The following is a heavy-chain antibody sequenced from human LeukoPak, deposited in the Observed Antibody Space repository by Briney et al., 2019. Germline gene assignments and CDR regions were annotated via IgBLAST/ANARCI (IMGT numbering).Heavy chain of an antibody. CDR2: IYHSGST. J-gene: IGHJ4*02. CDR3: ARDLEYSSSSFDY. V-gene: IGHV4-30-2*01. Sequence: SETLSLTCTVSGGSISSGGYYWSWIRQPPGKGLGWIGYIYHSGSTYYNPSLKSRVTISVDRSKNQFSLKLSSVTAADTAVYYCARDLEYSSSSFDYWGQGTLVTVSS. D-gene: IGHD6-6*01. CDR1: GGSISSGGYY.